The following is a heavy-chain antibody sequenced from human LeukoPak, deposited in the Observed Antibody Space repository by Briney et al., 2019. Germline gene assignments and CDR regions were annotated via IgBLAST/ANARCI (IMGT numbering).Heavy chain of an antibody. CDR2: MSAYNGNT. Sequence: ASVKVSCKASGYTFTSYGISWVRQAPGQGREWMGWMSAYNGNTNYEQKLQGRGTMTTDTSTSTAYMELRSLRSDDTAVYYCARDRGEWPNWFDPWGQGTLVTVSS. J-gene: IGHJ5*02. V-gene: IGHV1-18*01. CDR3: ARDRGEWPNWFDP. D-gene: IGHD3-10*01. CDR1: GYTFTSYG.